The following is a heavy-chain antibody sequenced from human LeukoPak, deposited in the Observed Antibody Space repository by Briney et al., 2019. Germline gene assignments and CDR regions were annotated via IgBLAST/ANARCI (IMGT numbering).Heavy chain of an antibody. CDR2: IYYSGST. D-gene: IGHD6-6*01. CDR1: GGSISSYY. V-gene: IGHV4-59*08. CDR3: AAFEYSSSS. Sequence: SETLSLTCTVSGGSISSYYWSWIRQPPGKGLEWIGYIYYSGSTNYNPSLKSRVTISVDTSKNQFSLKLSSVTAADTAVYYCAAFEYSSSSWGQGTLVTVSS. J-gene: IGHJ4*02.